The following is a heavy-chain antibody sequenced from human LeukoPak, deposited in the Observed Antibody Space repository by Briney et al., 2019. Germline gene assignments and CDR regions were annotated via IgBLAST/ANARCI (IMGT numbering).Heavy chain of an antibody. Sequence: ASVKVSCKASGYIFTSYGISWVRQAPGQGLEWMGWVSGNNFNTNFAQKFQGRVTMTTDTSTSTAYMELRSLRSDDTAVYYCARDQCRGGTCYSMANFDYWGQGTLVTVSS. V-gene: IGHV1-18*01. D-gene: IGHD2-15*01. CDR1: GYIFTSYG. J-gene: IGHJ4*02. CDR2: VSGNNFNT. CDR3: ARDQCRGGTCYSMANFDY.